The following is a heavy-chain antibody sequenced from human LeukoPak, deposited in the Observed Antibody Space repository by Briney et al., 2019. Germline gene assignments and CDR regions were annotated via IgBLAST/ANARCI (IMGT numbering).Heavy chain of an antibody. J-gene: IGHJ6*02. CDR2: ISAYNGNT. V-gene: IGHV1-18*01. CDR1: GYTFTSYG. D-gene: IGHD3-3*01. Sequence: GASVKVSCKASGYTFTSYGISWVRQAPGQGLEWMGWISAYNGNTNYAQKLQGRVTMTTDTSTSTAYMELRSLRSDDTAVYYCARGIKDYDFWSGYKHGMDVWGQGTTVTVSS. CDR3: ARGIKDYDFWSGYKHGMDV.